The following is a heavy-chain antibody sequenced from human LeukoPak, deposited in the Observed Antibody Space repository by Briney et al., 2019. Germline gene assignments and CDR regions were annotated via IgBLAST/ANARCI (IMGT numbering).Heavy chain of an antibody. V-gene: IGHV1-2*02. CDR3: ARVGYSSGWYADY. Sequence: GASVKVSCKASGYTFTGYYMHWVRQAPGQGLEWMGWINPNSGGTNYAQKFQGRVTMTRDTSISTAYMELSRLRSDDTAVYYCARVGYSSGWYADYWGREPWSPSPQ. CDR1: GYTFTGYY. CDR2: INPNSGGT. D-gene: IGHD6-19*01. J-gene: IGHJ4*02.